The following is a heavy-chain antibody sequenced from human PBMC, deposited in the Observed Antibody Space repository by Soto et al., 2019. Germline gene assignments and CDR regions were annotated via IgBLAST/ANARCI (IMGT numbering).Heavy chain of an antibody. Sequence: GESLKISCKGSGYSFTSYWIGWVRQMPGKGLEWLGIIFPGDSDTKYSPSFQGQVIISADKSIRTAYLQWSSLKASDTAIYYCARQSGMDVWGQGTTVTVSS. D-gene: IGHD5-12*01. CDR1: GYSFTSYW. J-gene: IGHJ6*02. V-gene: IGHV5-51*01. CDR3: ARQSGMDV. CDR2: IFPGDSDT.